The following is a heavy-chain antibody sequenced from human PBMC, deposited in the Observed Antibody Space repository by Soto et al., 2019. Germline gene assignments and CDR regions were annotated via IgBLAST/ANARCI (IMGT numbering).Heavy chain of an antibody. CDR1: GYTFTSYY. D-gene: IGHD3-22*01. Sequence: EASVKVSCKASGYTFTSYYMHWVRQAPGQGLEWMGIINPSGGSTSYAQKFQGRVTMTRDTSTSTVYMELSSLRSEDTAVYYCATRGVWYDSSGKLSVWGQGTLVTVSS. J-gene: IGHJ4*02. CDR2: INPSGGST. CDR3: ATRGVWYDSSGKLSV. V-gene: IGHV1-46*03.